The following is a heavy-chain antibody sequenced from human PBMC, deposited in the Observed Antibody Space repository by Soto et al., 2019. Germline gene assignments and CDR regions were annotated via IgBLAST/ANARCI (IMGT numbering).Heavy chain of an antibody. D-gene: IGHD2-2*01. CDR1: GFTVSNTY. J-gene: IGHJ5*02. CDR3: ARALPVAKGGFDP. Sequence: EVQLVETGGGLIQPGGSLRLSCAASGFTVSNTYMTWVRQPPGKGLECVSVIYTAGGTNYADSVKGRFIISRDNSKNTLYLKMNSLRAEDTAVYYCARALPVAKGGFDPWCQGTLVTVSS. V-gene: IGHV3-53*02. CDR2: IYTAGGT.